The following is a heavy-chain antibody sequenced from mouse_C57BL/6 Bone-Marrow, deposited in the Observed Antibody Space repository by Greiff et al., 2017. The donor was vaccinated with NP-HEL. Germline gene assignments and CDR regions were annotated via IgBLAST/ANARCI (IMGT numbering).Heavy chain of an antibody. J-gene: IGHJ1*03. D-gene: IGHD1-1*01. CDR2: INYDGSST. CDR3: ARLYYGSKDWYFDV. V-gene: IGHV5-16*01. CDR1: GFTFRDYY. Sequence: EVHLVESEGGLVQPGSSMKLSCTASGFTFRDYYMAWVRQVPEKGLEWVASINYDGSSTYYLDSLKSRFIISRDNAKNILYLQMSSLKSEDTATYYCARLYYGSKDWYFDVWGTGTTVTVSS.